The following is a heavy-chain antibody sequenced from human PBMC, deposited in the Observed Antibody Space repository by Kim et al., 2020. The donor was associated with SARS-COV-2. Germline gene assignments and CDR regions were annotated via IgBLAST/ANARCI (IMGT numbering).Heavy chain of an antibody. V-gene: IGHV4-59*09. Sequence: NYNPSLKSRVTISVDTSKNQSSRKLSSVTAADTAVYYCARGLLPFYYRDYWGQGTLVTVSS. D-gene: IGHD3-22*01. J-gene: IGHJ4*02. CDR3: ARGLLPFYYRDY.